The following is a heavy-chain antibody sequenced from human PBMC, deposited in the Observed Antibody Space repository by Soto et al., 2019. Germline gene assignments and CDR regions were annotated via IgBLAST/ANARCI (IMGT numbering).Heavy chain of an antibody. D-gene: IGHD2-2*01. Sequence: SETLSLTCAVYGGSFSGYYWSWIRQPPGKGLEWIGEINHSGSTNYNPSLKSRVTISVDTSKNQFSLKLSSVTAADTAVYYCARDRLLQRNWFDPWGQGTLVTVSS. V-gene: IGHV4-34*01. CDR2: INHSGST. CDR1: GGSFSGYY. J-gene: IGHJ5*02. CDR3: ARDRLLQRNWFDP.